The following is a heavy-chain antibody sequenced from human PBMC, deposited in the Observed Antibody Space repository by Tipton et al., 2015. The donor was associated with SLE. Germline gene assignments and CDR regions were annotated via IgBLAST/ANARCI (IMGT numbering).Heavy chain of an antibody. D-gene: IGHD5-24*01. CDR1: GSTFSNYA. V-gene: IGHV3-30*03. CDR2: ISYDGSDK. J-gene: IGHJ4*02. Sequence: SLRLSCAASGSTFSNYAMHWVRQAPGKGLEWVTIISYDGSDKYYTDSLKGRFTISRDNSKNTLYLQMNSLRAEDTAVYYCATRDGGFWGQGTLVTVSS. CDR3: ATRDGGF.